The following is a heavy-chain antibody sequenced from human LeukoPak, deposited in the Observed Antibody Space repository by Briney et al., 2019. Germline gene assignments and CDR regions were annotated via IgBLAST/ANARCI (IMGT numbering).Heavy chain of an antibody. CDR2: IYYSGST. V-gene: IGHV4-39*07. D-gene: IGHD1-26*01. CDR3: ARDLGEWELRPYYFDY. J-gene: IGHJ4*02. CDR1: GGSISSSSYY. Sequence: TSETLSLTCTVSGGSISSSSYYWGWIRQPPGKGLEWIGSIYYSGSTYYNPSLKSRVTISVDTSKNQFSLKLSSVTAADTAVYYCARDLGEWELRPYYFDYWGQGTLVTVSS.